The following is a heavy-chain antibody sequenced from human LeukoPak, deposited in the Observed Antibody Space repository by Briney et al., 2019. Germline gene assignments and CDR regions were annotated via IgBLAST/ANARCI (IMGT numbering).Heavy chain of an antibody. J-gene: IGHJ5*02. CDR3: ARSLFGTGKYCSSTSCYSTTPNWFDP. CDR2: IIPIFGTA. Sequence: RGASVKVSCKASGGTFSSYAISWVRQAPVQGLEWMGGIIPIFGTANYAQKFQGRVTITADESTSTAYMELSSLRSEDTAVYYCARSLFGTGKYCSSTSCYSTTPNWFDPWGQGTLVTVSS. D-gene: IGHD2-2*01. V-gene: IGHV1-69*13. CDR1: GGTFSSYA.